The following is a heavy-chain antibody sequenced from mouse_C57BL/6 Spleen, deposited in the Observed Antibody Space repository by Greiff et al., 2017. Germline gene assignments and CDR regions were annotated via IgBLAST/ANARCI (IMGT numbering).Heavy chain of an antibody. CDR3: ARIYYYGSRLGYFDY. CDR1: GYTFTDYY. V-gene: IGHV1-76*01. J-gene: IGHJ2*01. Sequence: VQLVESGAELVRPGASVKLSCKASGYTFTDYYINWVKQRPGQGLEWIARIYPGSGNTYYNEKFKGKATLTAEKSSSTAYMQLSSLTSEDSAVYFCARIYYYGSRLGYFDYWGQGTTLTVSS. CDR2: IYPGSGNT. D-gene: IGHD1-1*01.